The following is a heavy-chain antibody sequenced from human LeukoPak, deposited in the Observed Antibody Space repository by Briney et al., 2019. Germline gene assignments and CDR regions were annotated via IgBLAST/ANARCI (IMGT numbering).Heavy chain of an antibody. V-gene: IGHV3-30*18. CDR2: ISYDGSNK. D-gene: IGHD2-15*01. CDR3: AKDWVRYCSGGSCYRPDY. Sequence: HPGGSLRLSCAASGFTFSSYGMHWVRQAPGKGLEWVAVISYDGSNKYYADSVKGRFTISRDNSKNTLYLQMNSLRAEDTAVYYCAKDWVRYCSGGSCYRPDYWGQGTLVTVSS. CDR1: GFTFSSYG. J-gene: IGHJ4*02.